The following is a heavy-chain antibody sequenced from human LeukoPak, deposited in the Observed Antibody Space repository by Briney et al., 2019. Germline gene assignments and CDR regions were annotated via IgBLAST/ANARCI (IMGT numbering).Heavy chain of an antibody. D-gene: IGHD3-3*01. CDR1: GFTFSSYW. J-gene: IGHJ4*02. CDR3: ARVSLFLEWFYFDY. CDR2: IKQDGSEK. Sequence: GGSLRLSCAASGFTFSSYWMSWVRQAPGKGLEWVANIKQDGSEKYYVDSVKGRFTISRDNAKNSLYLQMNSLRAEDTAVYYCARVSLFLEWFYFDYWGQGTLATVSS. V-gene: IGHV3-7*01.